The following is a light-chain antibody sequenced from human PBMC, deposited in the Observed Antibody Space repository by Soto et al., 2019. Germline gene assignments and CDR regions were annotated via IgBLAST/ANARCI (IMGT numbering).Light chain of an antibody. CDR1: SSDISGYNH. J-gene: IGLJ1*01. Sequence: QSALTQPASVSGSPGQSIAISCTGTSSDISGYNHVSWYQQHPDKAPKLMIYDVSNRPSGVSNRFSGSKSGNTASLTISGRQAEDEADYYCSSYTSSSTPLDVFGTGTKLTVL. V-gene: IGLV2-14*03. CDR2: DVS. CDR3: SSYTSSSTPLDV.